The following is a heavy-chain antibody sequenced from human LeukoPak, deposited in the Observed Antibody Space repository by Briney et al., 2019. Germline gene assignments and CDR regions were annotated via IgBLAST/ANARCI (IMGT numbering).Heavy chain of an antibody. CDR3: AELGITMIGGV. CDR1: GLTSSSYE. D-gene: IGHD3-10*02. V-gene: IGHV3-48*03. CDR2: ISSSGSTI. Sequence: GGSLRLPCATSGLTSSSYEMNLVRKAPGKGLDWDSYISSSGSTIYYADSVKGRFTISRDNAKNSLYLQMNSLRAEDTAVYYCAELGITMIGGVWGKGTTVTISS. J-gene: IGHJ6*04.